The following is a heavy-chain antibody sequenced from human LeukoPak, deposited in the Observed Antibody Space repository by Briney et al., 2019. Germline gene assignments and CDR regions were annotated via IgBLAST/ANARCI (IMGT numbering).Heavy chain of an antibody. CDR2: IYWDDDK. V-gene: IGHV2-5*02. D-gene: IGHD3-22*01. J-gene: IGHJ4*02. CDR1: GFSLSTSGVG. CDR3: AHSLSSGRYMDY. Sequence: SGPTLVKPTQTLTLTCTFSGFSLSTSGVGVGWIRQPPGKALEWLSLIYWDDDKRYSPSLKSRLTITKDTSKNQVVLTMTNMDPVDAATYYCAHSLSSGRYMDYWGQGTLVTVSS.